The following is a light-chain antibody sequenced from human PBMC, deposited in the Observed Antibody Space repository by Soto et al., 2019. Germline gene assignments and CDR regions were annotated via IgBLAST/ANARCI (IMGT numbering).Light chain of an antibody. CDR1: QSISGY. CDR3: QQSYNTPRT. J-gene: IGKJ1*01. CDR2: EAS. Sequence: DIQMTQSPSSLSASVGDRVTITCRASQSISGYLNWYQQKPGKAPKVLIYEASTLQSGVPSRFSGSGSGTDFTLTITSLQPEDFATYYCQQSYNTPRTFGQGTKVEV. V-gene: IGKV1-39*01.